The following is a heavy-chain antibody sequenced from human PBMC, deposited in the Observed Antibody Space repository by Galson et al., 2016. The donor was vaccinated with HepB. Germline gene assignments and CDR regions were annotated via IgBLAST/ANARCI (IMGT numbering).Heavy chain of an antibody. D-gene: IGHD3-10*01. Sequence: GKGLEWVAGINGRGDDTNYADSVKGRFTISRDNSKNTLFLQMNYLRGDDTALYYCVRRPGPLDYWGQGTLVTVSS. CDR3: VRRPGPLDY. V-gene: IGHV3-23*01. CDR2: INGRGDDT. J-gene: IGHJ4*02.